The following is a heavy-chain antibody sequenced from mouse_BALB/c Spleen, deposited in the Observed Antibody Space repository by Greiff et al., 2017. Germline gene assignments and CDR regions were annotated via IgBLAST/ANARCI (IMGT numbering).Heavy chain of an antibody. CDR3: ARPGYAMDY. J-gene: IGHJ4*01. Sequence: VQLQQSGAELVRPGVSVKISCKGSGYTFTDYAMHWVKQSYAKSLEWIGVISTYYGDASYNQKFKGKATMTVDKSSSTAYMELARLTSEDSAIYYCARPGYAMDYWGQGTSVTVSS. CDR1: GYTFTDYA. CDR2: ISTYYGDA. V-gene: IGHV1S137*01.